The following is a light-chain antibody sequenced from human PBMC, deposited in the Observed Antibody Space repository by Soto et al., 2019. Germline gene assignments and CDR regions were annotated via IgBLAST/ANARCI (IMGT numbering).Light chain of an antibody. Sequence: EIVLTQSPGTLSLSPGERATLSCRASQSVSSSYLAWYQQKPGQAPRLLIYGASSRATGIPDRFSGSGSGTDFTLTISRLDPEDFAVYYCQHYSSSPYTVGQGTKLEIK. V-gene: IGKV3-20*01. CDR1: QSVSSSY. CDR3: QHYSSSPYT. CDR2: GAS. J-gene: IGKJ2*01.